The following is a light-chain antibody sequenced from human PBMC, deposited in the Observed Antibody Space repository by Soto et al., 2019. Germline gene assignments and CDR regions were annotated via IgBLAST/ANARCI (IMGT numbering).Light chain of an antibody. J-gene: IGKJ2*01. CDR2: WAS. Sequence: DVVMTQSPATLAVSLGERAAINCKSSQTLLFTSTNKNSLAGYQQKPGQPPKLLIYWASTRESGAPDRFSGSGSGRNFTLTISSLQAEDVAVYYCQQYHTTPNTFGQGTKLEIK. V-gene: IGKV4-1*01. CDR1: QTLLFTSTNKNS. CDR3: QQYHTTPNT.